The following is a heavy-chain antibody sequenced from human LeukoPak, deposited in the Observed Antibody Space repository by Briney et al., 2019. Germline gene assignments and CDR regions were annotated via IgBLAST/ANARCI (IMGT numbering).Heavy chain of an antibody. CDR1: GFTFSTYG. D-gene: IGHD5-12*01. CDR3: ARGPLATWAAIDS. Sequence: PGGSLRLSCAASGFTFSTYGMNWVRQAPGKGLEWVSYISSSGSTIYYADSVKGRFTISRDNAKKSLYLQMNSLRTEDTAFYYCARGPLATWAAIDSWGQGTLVTVSS. J-gene: IGHJ4*02. V-gene: IGHV3-48*03. CDR2: ISSSGSTI.